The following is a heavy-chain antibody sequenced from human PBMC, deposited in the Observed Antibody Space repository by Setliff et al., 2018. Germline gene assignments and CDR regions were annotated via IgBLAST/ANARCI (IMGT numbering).Heavy chain of an antibody. D-gene: IGHD1-26*01. CDR2: IIPIFGTA. V-gene: IGHV1-69*13. CDR1: GGTFSSYA. J-gene: IGHJ4*02. CDR3: ARVSRTIVGARGFDY. Sequence: SVKVSCKASGGTFSSYAISWVRQAPGQGLEWMGGIIPIFGTANYAQKFQGRVTITADESTGTAYMELSSLRSEDTAVYYCARVSRTIVGARGFDYWGQGTLVTVS.